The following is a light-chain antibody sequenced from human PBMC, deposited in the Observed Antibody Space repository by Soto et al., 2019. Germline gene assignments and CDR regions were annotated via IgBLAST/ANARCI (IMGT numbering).Light chain of an antibody. CDR1: SSNIGSNT. CDR3: AAWDDSLSGLWV. V-gene: IGLV1-44*01. J-gene: IGLJ3*02. CDR2: SNN. Sequence: QAVVTQPPSASGTPGQRVTISCSGSSSNIGSNTVNWYQQLPGTAPKLLIYSNNQRPSGVPDRFSGSKSGTSASLAISGLRSEDEADYYCAAWDDSLSGLWVFGGGTKLTVL.